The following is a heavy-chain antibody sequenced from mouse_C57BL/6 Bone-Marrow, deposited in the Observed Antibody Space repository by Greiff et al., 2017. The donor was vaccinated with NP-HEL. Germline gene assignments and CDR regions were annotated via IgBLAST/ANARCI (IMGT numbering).Heavy chain of an antibody. CDR3: ARYRGIYYAMDY. CDR2: IRNKANGYTT. V-gene: IGHV7-3*01. Sequence: VHLVESGGGLVQPGGSLSLSCAASGFTFTDYYMSWVRQPPGKALEWLGFIRNKANGYTTEYSASVKGRFTISRDNSQSILYLQMNALRAEDSATYYCARYRGIYYAMDYWGQGTSVTVSS. J-gene: IGHJ4*01. CDR1: GFTFTDYY.